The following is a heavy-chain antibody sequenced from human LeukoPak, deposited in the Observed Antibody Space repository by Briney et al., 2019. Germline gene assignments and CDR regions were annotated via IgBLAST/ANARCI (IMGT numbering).Heavy chain of an antibody. Sequence: PSETLSLTCTVSGGSISSSSYYWGWIRQPPGKGLEWIGSIYYSGSTYYNPSLKSRVTISVDTSKNQFSLKLSSVTAADTAVYYCARGEYYYDSSGYYYFDYWGQGTLVTVSS. J-gene: IGHJ4*02. CDR3: ARGEYYYDSSGYYYFDY. V-gene: IGHV4-39*07. D-gene: IGHD3-22*01. CDR2: IYYSGST. CDR1: GGSISSSSYY.